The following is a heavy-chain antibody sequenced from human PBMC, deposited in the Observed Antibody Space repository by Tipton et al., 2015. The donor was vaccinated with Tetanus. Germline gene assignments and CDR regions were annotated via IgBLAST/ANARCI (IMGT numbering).Heavy chain of an antibody. J-gene: IGHJ4*02. D-gene: IGHD6-25*01. CDR3: AKTFLSSDGGEAFDY. CDR2: IKQDGSEK. Sequence: SLRLSCAASGFTFSSYWMSWVRQAPGKGLEWVANIKQDGSEKYYVDSVKGRFTISRDNAKNSLYLQMNSLRAEDTAVYYCAKTFLSSDGGEAFDYWGLGALVTVSS. CDR1: GFTFSSYW. V-gene: IGHV3-7*03.